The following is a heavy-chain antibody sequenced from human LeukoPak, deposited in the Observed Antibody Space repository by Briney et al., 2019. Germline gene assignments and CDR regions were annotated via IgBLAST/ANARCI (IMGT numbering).Heavy chain of an antibody. J-gene: IGHJ4*02. CDR3: ARPMSGRWLEPPFDF. D-gene: IGHD5-24*01. Sequence: ASVKVSCKASGGTFSSYSVSWVRQAPGQGLEWMGTIIPMFGTTKYPQKFQDRVTMTTDESTTTVYMELSGLRSEDTAVYYCARPMSGRWLEPPFDFWGQGTLVTVSS. V-gene: IGHV1-69*05. CDR1: GGTFSSYS. CDR2: IIPMFGTT.